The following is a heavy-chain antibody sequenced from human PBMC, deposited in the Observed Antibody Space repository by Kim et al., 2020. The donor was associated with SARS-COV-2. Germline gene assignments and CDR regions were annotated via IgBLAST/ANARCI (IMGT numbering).Heavy chain of an antibody. CDR2: IRSKAYGGTT. V-gene: IGHV3-49*04. CDR1: GFTFGDYA. CDR3: TRDRPCSSTSCHPGY. Sequence: GGSLRLSCTASGFTFGDYAMSWVRQAPGKGLEWVGFIRSKAYGGTTEYAASVKGRFTISRDDSKSIAYLQMNSLKTEDTAVYYCTRDRPCSSTSCHPGYWGQGTLVTVSS. D-gene: IGHD2-2*01. J-gene: IGHJ4*02.